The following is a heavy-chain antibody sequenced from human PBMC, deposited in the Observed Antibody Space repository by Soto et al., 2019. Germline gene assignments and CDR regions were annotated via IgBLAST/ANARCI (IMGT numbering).Heavy chain of an antibody. J-gene: IGHJ4*02. Sequence: EVQLVESGGGLVQPGGSLRLSCAASGFSFSSHWMSWVRQAPGKGLEWVANIKQDGSETQYVDSVKGRFTISRDNAQNSLYLQMNSLRAEDAAVYYCARDETHWADWGQGTLVTVSS. CDR2: IKQDGSET. D-gene: IGHD7-27*01. V-gene: IGHV3-7*01. CDR1: GFSFSSHW. CDR3: ARDETHWAD.